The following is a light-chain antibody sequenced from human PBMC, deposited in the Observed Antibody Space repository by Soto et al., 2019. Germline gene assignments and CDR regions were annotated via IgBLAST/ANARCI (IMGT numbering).Light chain of an antibody. Sequence: DIHITQSPASLSASVWDRVTITCRASQSIVTYLNWYLQKPGKAPKLLIYAASNLQSGVPSRFSGSGSGTDFTLTISSLQPEDFATYFCQQSYSTPPWTFGQGTKVDIK. CDR2: AAS. V-gene: IGKV1-39*01. CDR3: QQSYSTPPWT. J-gene: IGKJ1*01. CDR1: QSIVTY.